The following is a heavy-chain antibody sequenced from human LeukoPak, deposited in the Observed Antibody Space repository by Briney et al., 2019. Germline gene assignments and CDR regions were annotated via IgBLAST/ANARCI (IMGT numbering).Heavy chain of an antibody. J-gene: IGHJ4*02. D-gene: IGHD1-26*01. CDR2: IGSGSGITI. Sequence: GGSLRLSCAASGFPFSDYYMTWIRQAPGEGLECVSYIGSGSGITIYYADSVKGRFTISRDNAKNSLSLQMNSLRAEDTGVYYCARAVGSWELDYWSQGTLVTVSS. CDR1: GFPFSDYY. CDR3: ARAVGSWELDY. V-gene: IGHV3-11*04.